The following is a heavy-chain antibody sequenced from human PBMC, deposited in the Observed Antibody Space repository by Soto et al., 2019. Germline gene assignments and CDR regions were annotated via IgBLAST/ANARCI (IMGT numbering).Heavy chain of an antibody. V-gene: IGHV3-23*01. J-gene: IGHJ4*02. Sequence: EVQLLESGGGLVQPGGSLRLSCAASGFTFSSYAMSWVRQAPGKGLEWVSTISGSGGTTYYADSVKGRFTISRDNSKNTLALQMNSLRAEYTAVYYCAKRETGSRRYFDYWGQGTLVNVSS. D-gene: IGHD1-1*01. CDR3: AKRETGSRRYFDY. CDR2: ISGSGGTT. CDR1: GFTFSSYA.